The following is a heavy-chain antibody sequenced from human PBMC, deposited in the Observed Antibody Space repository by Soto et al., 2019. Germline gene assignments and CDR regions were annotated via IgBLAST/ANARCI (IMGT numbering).Heavy chain of an antibody. J-gene: IGHJ3*02. CDR3: ARYCSGGTCQYAFDI. CDR1: GGSISSGDYY. Sequence: SETLSLTCTVSGGSISSGDYYWSWIRQHPGKGLEWIAYMSYSGTTYYNPSLKTRVIISLDTSTNQFSLKLSSVTAADTAVYFCARYCSGGTCQYAFDIWGQGTMVTVSS. D-gene: IGHD2-15*01. V-gene: IGHV4-31*03. CDR2: MSYSGTT.